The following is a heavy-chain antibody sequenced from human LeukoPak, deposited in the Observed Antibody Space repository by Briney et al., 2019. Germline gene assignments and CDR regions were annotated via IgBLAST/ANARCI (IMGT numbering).Heavy chain of an antibody. D-gene: IGHD6-19*01. CDR2: INHSGST. V-gene: IGHV4-34*01. J-gene: IGHJ6*02. CDR1: GGSFSGYY. CDR3: ARSARAVAVTLGYYGMDV. Sequence: PSETLSLTCAVYGGSFSGYYWSWICQPPGKGLEWIGEINHSGSTNYNPSLKSRVTISVDTSKNQFSLKLGSVTAADTAVYYCARSARAVAVTLGYYGMDVWGQGTTVTVSS.